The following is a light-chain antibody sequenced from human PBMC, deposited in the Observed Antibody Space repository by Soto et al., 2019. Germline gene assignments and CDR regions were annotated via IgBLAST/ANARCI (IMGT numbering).Light chain of an antibody. CDR2: TND. J-gene: IGLJ3*02. CDR3: AAWDDSLRGCV. CDR1: TSNIGANP. Sequence: QSVLTQPPSASGTPGQRGTMSCSGATSNIGANPVNWYRPLPGTAPKLLIYTNDQRPSGVPDRFSGSKSGTSASLAISGLQSEDEADYYCAAWDDSLRGCVFGGGTKVTVL. V-gene: IGLV1-44*01.